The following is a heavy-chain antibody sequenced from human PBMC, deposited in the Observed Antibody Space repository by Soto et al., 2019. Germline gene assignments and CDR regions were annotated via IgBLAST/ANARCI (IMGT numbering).Heavy chain of an antibody. D-gene: IGHD3-22*01. J-gene: IGHJ3*02. CDR2: VKSKTDGGAT. Sequence: EVQLAESGGGLVNPGGSLRLSCAGSGFTFNNAWMTWVRQAPGKGLEWVGRVKSKTDGGATDYAAPVKGRFSISRDDSKNTLYLQMNSLKAEDTSVYYCTTAWLDPSGAVNIYGPGKMVTVSS. CDR3: TTAWLDPSGAVNI. CDR1: GFTFNNAW. V-gene: IGHV3-15*01.